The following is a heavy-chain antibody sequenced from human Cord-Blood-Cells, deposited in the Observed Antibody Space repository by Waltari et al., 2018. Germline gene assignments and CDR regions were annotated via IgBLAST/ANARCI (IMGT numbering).Heavy chain of an antibody. J-gene: IGHJ4*02. Sequence: QVQLVQSGAEVKKPGAPLMVSCKASGYTFTGYYMPWVRQAPGQGLEWMGRINPNSGGTNYAQKFQGWVTMTRDTSISTAYMELSRLRSDDTAVYYCARSYDILTGYFDYWGQGTLVTVSS. V-gene: IGHV1-2*04. D-gene: IGHD3-9*01. CDR1: GYTFTGYY. CDR2: INPNSGGT. CDR3: ARSYDILTGYFDY.